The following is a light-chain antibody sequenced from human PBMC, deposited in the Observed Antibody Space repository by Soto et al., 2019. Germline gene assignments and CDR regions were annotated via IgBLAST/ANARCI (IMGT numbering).Light chain of an antibody. CDR2: GAS. J-gene: IGKJ2*02. CDR3: QQYHNWPRT. CDR1: QSVNSN. V-gene: IGKV3-15*01. Sequence: DIVMTQSPGTLSMSPGERATLYCRASQSVNSNLAWYQQKPGQAPRLLINGASTRATGIPARFGGSGSGTEFTLTINSLQSEDFAVYYCQQYHNWPRTFGQGTKLEI.